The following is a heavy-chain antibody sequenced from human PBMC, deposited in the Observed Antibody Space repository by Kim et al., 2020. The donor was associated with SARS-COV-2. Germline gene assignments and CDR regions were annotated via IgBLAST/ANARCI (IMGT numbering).Heavy chain of an antibody. Sequence: GGSLRLSCAASGFTFSSYGMHWVRQAPGKGLEWVAVISYDGSNKYYADSVKGRFTISRDNSKNTLYLQMNSLRAEDTAVYYCALEPARYCSSTSCYSYY. D-gene: IGHD2-2*02. V-gene: IGHV3-30*03. CDR3: ALEPARYCSSTSCYSYY. CDR1: GFTFSSYG. CDR2: ISYDGSNK. J-gene: IGHJ6*01.